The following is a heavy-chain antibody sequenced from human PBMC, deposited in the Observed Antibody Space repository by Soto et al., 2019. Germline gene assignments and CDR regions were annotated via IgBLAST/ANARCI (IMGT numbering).Heavy chain of an antibody. V-gene: IGHV1-3*01. CDR1: GYTFTTYA. Sequence: QVQLVQSGAEVKKPGASVKVSCKASGYTFTTYAMHWVRQAPGQRLEWMGWINAGNGNTQYSQKFQGRVTITRDTSATTAYMEVSSLRSEDTAVYYCARPRMVRGVIEWGYYFDYWGQGTLVTVSS. CDR2: INAGNGNT. J-gene: IGHJ4*02. CDR3: ARPRMVRGVIEWGYYFDY. D-gene: IGHD3-10*01.